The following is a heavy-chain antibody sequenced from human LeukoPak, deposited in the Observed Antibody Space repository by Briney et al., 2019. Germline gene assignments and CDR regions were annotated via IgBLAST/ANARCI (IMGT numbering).Heavy chain of an antibody. CDR1: GFTVSSNY. Sequence: GGSLRLSCAVSGFTVSSNYMSWVRQASGKGLEWVSVIYSGGSTYYADSVKGRFTISRDNSKNTLYLQMNSLRAEDTAVYYCARNVFSSWGQGTLVTVSS. J-gene: IGHJ5*02. V-gene: IGHV3-53*01. CDR3: ARNVFSS. CDR2: IYSGGST.